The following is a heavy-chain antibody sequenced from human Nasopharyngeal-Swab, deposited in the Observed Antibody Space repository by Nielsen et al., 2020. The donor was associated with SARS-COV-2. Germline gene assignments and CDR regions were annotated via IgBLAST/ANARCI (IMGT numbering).Heavy chain of an antibody. J-gene: IGHJ6*03. CDR3: ARISSLYYHYMDV. CDR2: IFSNDEK. V-gene: IGHV2-26*01. Sequence: WIRQPPGKALEWLAHIFSNDEKSYSTSLKSRLTISKDTSKSQVVLTMTNMDPVDTATYYCARISSLYYHYMDVWGKGTTVTVSS.